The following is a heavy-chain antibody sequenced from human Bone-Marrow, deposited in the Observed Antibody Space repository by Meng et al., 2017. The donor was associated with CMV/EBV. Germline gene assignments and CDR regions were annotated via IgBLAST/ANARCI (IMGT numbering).Heavy chain of an antibody. D-gene: IGHD3-10*01. V-gene: IGHV4-59*01. J-gene: IGHJ5*02. Sequence: SETLSLTCTVSGGSIRSYYWSWIRQPPGEGLEWIGYVYYSGSTNYNPSLKSRVTISVDTSKNQFSLKLSSVTAADTAVYYCARASPLSGSFAWGQGTLVTVS. CDR3: ARASPLSGSFA. CDR1: GGSIRSYY. CDR2: VYYSGST.